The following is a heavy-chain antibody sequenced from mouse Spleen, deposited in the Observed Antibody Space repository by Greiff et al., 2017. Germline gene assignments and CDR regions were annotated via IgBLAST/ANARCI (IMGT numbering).Heavy chain of an antibody. Sequence: EVKLVESGGGLVQPGGSLKLSCAASGFTFSSYTMSWVRQTPEKRLEWVAYISNGGGSTYYPDTVKGRFTISRDNAKNTLYLQMSSLKSEDTAMYYCARHPSYGNYEGDYFDYWGQGTTLTVSS. V-gene: IGHV5-12-2*01. J-gene: IGHJ2*01. CDR1: GFTFSSYT. CDR3: ARHPSYGNYEGDYFDY. D-gene: IGHD2-1*01. CDR2: ISNGGGST.